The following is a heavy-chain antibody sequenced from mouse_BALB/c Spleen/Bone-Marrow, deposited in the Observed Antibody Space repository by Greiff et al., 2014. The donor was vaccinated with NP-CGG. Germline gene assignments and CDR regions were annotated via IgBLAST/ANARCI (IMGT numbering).Heavy chain of an antibody. D-gene: IGHD2-4*01. Sequence: VQLQQPGPELVKPGASMKISCKASGYSFTGYTMNWVKQSHGKNLERIGLINPYNGGTTYNQKFKGKATLTVDKSSSTAYMELLSLTSEDSAVYYCARRDYGGYFDLWGAGTTVTVSS. CDR3: ARRDYGGYFDL. CDR2: INPYNGGT. CDR1: GYSFTGYT. J-gene: IGHJ1*01. V-gene: IGHV1-18*01.